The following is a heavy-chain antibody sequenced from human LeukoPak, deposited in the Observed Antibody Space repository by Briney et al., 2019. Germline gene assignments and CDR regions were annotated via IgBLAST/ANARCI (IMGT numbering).Heavy chain of an antibody. CDR2: ISGSGGST. Sequence: GGSLRLSCAASGFTFSSYGMSWVRQAPGKGLEWVSAISGSGGSTYYADSVKGRFTISRDNSKNTLYLQMNSLRAEDTAVYYCAKDVHSSSWYDYWGQGTLVTVSS. V-gene: IGHV3-23*01. D-gene: IGHD6-13*01. J-gene: IGHJ4*02. CDR1: GFTFSSYG. CDR3: AKDVHSSSWYDY.